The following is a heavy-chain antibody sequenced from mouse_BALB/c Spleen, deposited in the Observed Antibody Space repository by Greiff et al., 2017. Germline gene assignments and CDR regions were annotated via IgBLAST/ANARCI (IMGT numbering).Heavy chain of an antibody. CDR3: VRPDGILYYYAMDY. D-gene: IGHD2-1*01. V-gene: IGHV10-1*02. J-gene: IGHJ4*01. CDR1: GFTFNTYA. Sequence: DVQLQQSGGGLVQPKGSLKLSCAASGFTFNTYAMNWVRQAPGKGLEWVARIRSKSNNYATYYADSVKDRVTISRDDSQSMLYLQMSNLKTEDSAVYYCVRPDGILYYYAMDYWGQGTSVTVSS. CDR2: IRSKSNNYAT.